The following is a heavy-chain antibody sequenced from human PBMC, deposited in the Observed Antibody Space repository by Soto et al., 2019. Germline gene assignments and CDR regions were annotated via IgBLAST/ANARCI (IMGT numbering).Heavy chain of an antibody. Sequence: QVQLVQSGAEVKKPGASVKVSCKASGYTFTSYGISWVRQAPGQGLEWMGWISAYNGNTNYAQKLQGRVTMTTDTSTSTAYMERRSLRSDDTAVYYCAREWQQLVGSLDYYYGMDVWGQGTTVTVSS. CDR1: GYTFTSYG. CDR3: AREWQQLVGSLDYYYGMDV. CDR2: ISAYNGNT. D-gene: IGHD6-13*01. V-gene: IGHV1-18*01. J-gene: IGHJ6*02.